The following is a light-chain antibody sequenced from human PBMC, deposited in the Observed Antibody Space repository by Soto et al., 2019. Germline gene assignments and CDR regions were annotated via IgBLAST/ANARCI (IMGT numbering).Light chain of an antibody. V-gene: IGKV1-5*01. CDR2: DAS. Sequence: DIQMTQSPSTLSASVVDRVTITCRASQNINDWLAWYQQKPGKAPKLLIYDASSLESGVPSRFSGSGSAAEFTLTISSLQPDDFATYYCQQYNNYWTFGQGTKVDIK. J-gene: IGKJ1*01. CDR1: QNINDW. CDR3: QQYNNYWT.